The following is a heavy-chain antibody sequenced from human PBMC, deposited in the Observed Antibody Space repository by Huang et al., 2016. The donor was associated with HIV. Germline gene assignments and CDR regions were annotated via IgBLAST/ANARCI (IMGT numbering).Heavy chain of an antibody. D-gene: IGHD3-3*01. J-gene: IGHJ4*02. CDR2: INYDGST. V-gene: IGHV4-39*01. CDR3: ARDIAIFGEPLDS. Sequence: QPRLQESGPGLVKPSETLSLTCTVSGVSVTRSPWYWVWVRQSPGKGLGGIASINYDGSTYYKSSLKSRLTTSLDTSKNQFSLKLTSVTAADTAVYFCARDIAIFGEPLDSWGQGTAVTVSS. CDR1: GVSVTRSPWY.